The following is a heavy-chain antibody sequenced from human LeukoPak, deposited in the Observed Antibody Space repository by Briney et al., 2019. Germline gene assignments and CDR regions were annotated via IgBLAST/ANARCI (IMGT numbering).Heavy chain of an antibody. CDR1: GFTFSSYE. CDR2: ISSSGSTI. D-gene: IGHD6-19*01. J-gene: IGHJ4*02. V-gene: IGHV3-48*03. CDR3: ARGGIQVSGIDEFDY. Sequence: GGSLRLSCAASGFTFSSYEMNWVHQAPGKGLEWVSYISSSGSTIYYADSVKGRFTISRDNAKNSLYLQMNSLRAEDTAVYYCARGGIQVSGIDEFDYWGQGTLVTVSS.